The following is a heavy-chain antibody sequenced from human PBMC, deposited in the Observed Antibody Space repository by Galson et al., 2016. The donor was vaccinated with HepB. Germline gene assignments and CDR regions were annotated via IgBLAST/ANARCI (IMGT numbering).Heavy chain of an antibody. J-gene: IGHJ6*04. V-gene: IGHV3-23*01. CDR3: MQGSNAPDV. CDR2: ICRSGYST. CDR1: GFTFSSYG. Sequence: SLRLSCAASGFTFSSYGMTWVRQAPGKGLECAASICRSGYSTDYADSVKGRFTISRDNSKNTLYLQMNSLRAEDTTVYYCMQGSNAPDVWGKGTTVTVSS.